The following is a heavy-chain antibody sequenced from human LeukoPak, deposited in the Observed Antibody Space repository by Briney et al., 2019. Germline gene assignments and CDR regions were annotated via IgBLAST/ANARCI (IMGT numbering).Heavy chain of an antibody. Sequence: PSETLSLTCTVSGGSISSYYWSWIRQPPGKGLEWIGYIYYSGSTNYNPSLKSRVTISVDTSKNQFSLKLSPVTAADTAVYYCARLSKGYGSGSSLINWFDPWGQGTLVTVSS. CDR2: IYYSGST. V-gene: IGHV4-59*08. D-gene: IGHD3-10*01. CDR3: ARLSKGYGSGSSLINWFDP. J-gene: IGHJ5*02. CDR1: GGSISSYY.